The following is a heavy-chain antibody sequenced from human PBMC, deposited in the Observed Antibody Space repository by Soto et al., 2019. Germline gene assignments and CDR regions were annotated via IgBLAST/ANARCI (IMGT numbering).Heavy chain of an antibody. CDR2: VSGSGGST. CDR1: GFSFSTYA. D-gene: IGHD2-8*01. J-gene: IGHJ4*02. CDR3: AKGCCTNGVCYFDY. Sequence: EVQLLESGGGLVQPGGSLRLSCAASGFSFSTYAMSWVRQAPGKGLEWVSTVSGSGGSTFYADSVKGRFAISRDNSKITVDLQMNSMRAEDTDIYYCAKGCCTNGVCYFDYWGQGTLVTVSS. V-gene: IGHV3-23*01.